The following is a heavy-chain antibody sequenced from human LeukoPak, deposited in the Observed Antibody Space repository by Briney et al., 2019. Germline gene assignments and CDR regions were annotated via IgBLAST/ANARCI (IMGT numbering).Heavy chain of an antibody. CDR2: ISAYNGNT. V-gene: IGHV1-18*04. CDR1: GYTVTSYG. CDR3: ARSGGSGWYSTGYFQH. D-gene: IGHD6-19*01. J-gene: IGHJ1*01. Sequence: ASVKVSCKASGYTVTSYGISWVRQAPGQGLEWMGWISAYNGNTNYAQKLQGRVTMTTDTSTSTAYMELRSLRSDDTAVYYCARSGGSGWYSTGYFQHWGQGTLVTVSS.